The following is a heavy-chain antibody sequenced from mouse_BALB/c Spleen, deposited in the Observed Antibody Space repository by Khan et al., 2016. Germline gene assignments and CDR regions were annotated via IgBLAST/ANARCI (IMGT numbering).Heavy chain of an antibody. CDR2: ISYDGSN. D-gene: IGHD2-3*01. Sequence: EVQLQESGPGLVKPSQSLSLTCSVTGYSITSGYSWNWIRQFPGNKLEWMGYISYDGSNNYNPSLKNRISITRDTSKNQFFLKLNSVTTEDTATYYCARVDGNYWYVDVWGAGTTVTVSS. V-gene: IGHV3-6*02. J-gene: IGHJ1*01. CDR3: ARVDGNYWYVDV. CDR1: GYSITSGYS.